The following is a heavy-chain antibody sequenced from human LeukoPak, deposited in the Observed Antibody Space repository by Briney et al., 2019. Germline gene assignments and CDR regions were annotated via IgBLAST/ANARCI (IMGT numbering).Heavy chain of an antibody. V-gene: IGHV3-48*01. Sequence: GGSLRLSCAGSGFTFSSYSMNWVRQAPGKGLEWVSYISSSSSIIDSADSVKGRFTISRDNAKNPLYLQMNSLRAEDTAVYYCARARGYSYGYSDYWGQGTLVTVSS. J-gene: IGHJ4*02. D-gene: IGHD5-18*01. CDR3: ARARGYSYGYSDY. CDR2: ISSSSSII. CDR1: GFTFSSYS.